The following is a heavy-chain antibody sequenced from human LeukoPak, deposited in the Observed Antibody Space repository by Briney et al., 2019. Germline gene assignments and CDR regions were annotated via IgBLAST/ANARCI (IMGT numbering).Heavy chain of an antibody. V-gene: IGHV4-4*07. CDR1: GASISSYY. Sequence: SETLSLTCTVSGASISSYYWSWIRQPAGKGLEWIGHISTSGSPTYNPSLKSRVTVSVDTSKNQFSLKLSSVTAADTAVYYCAREWDLYGNYFDYWGQGTLVTVSS. J-gene: IGHJ4*02. CDR2: ISTSGSP. CDR3: AREWDLYGNYFDY. D-gene: IGHD1-26*01.